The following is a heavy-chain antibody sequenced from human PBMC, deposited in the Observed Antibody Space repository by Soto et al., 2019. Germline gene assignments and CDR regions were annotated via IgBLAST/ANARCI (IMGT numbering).Heavy chain of an antibody. CDR3: ARDPTFLGQAPNWFDP. CDR1: GFTFSSYA. D-gene: IGHD6-6*01. Sequence: SLRLSCAASGFTFSSYAMHWVRQAPGKGLEWVAVISYDGSNKYYADSVKGRLTISRDNSKNTLYLQMNSLRAEDTAVYYCARDPTFLGQAPNWFDPWGQGTLVTVSS. CDR2: ISYDGSNK. J-gene: IGHJ5*02. V-gene: IGHV3-30-3*01.